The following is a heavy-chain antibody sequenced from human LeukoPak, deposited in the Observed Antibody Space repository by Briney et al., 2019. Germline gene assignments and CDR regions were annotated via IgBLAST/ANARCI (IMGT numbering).Heavy chain of an antibody. D-gene: IGHD1-26*01. CDR3: AKDPRRGVGFVGATFDY. CDR1: GFTFSSYG. V-gene: IGHV3-30*02. Sequence: GSLRLSCEASGFTFSSYGMHWVRQAPGKGLEWVAFIRYDGSNKYYADSVKGRFTISRDNSKNTLYLQMNSLRAEDTAVYYCAKDPRRGVGFVGATFDYWGQGTLVSVSS. J-gene: IGHJ4*02. CDR2: IRYDGSNK.